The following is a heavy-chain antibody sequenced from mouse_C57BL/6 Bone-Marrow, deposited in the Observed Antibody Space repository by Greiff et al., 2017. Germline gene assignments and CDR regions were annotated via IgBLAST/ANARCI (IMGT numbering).Heavy chain of an antibody. CDR1: GFTFNTYA. V-gene: IGHV10-3*01. CDR3: VREGSTTVVAGYAMDY. D-gene: IGHD1-1*01. Sequence: EVKVVESGGGLVQPKGSLKLSCAASGFTFNTYAMHWVRQAPGKGLEWVARIRSKSSNYATYYADSVKDRFTISRNDSQSMLYLQMNNLKTEDTSMYYCVREGSTTVVAGYAMDYWGQGTSVTVSS. J-gene: IGHJ4*01. CDR2: IRSKSSNYAT.